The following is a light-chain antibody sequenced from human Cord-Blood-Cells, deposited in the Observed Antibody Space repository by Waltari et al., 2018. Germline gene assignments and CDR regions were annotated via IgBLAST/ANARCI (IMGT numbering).Light chain of an antibody. Sequence: QSALTQPASVSGSPGQSITIPCTGTSSDVGGYTYVSWYQQHPGKAPKLMIYEVRNRPSGVSNRFSGSKSGNTASLTISGLQAEDEADYYCSSYTSSSTWVFGRGTKLTVL. V-gene: IGLV2-14*01. CDR3: SSYTSSSTWV. CDR1: SSDVGGYTY. J-gene: IGLJ3*02. CDR2: EVR.